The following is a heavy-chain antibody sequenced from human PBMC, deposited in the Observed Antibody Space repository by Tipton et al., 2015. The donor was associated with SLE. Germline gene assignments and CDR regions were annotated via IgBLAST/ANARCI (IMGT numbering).Heavy chain of an antibody. Sequence: SLRLSCAASGFTFSNFWMTWVRLAPGKGLAWVASVKDDGREGYYVDSLKGRFTISRDNAKNSLYLQVTSLRAEDTAVYYCARDARGSYYEDWGQGTLVTVSS. D-gene: IGHD1-26*01. J-gene: IGHJ4*02. CDR1: GFTFSNFW. CDR3: ARDARGSYYED. V-gene: IGHV3-7*01. CDR2: VKDDGREG.